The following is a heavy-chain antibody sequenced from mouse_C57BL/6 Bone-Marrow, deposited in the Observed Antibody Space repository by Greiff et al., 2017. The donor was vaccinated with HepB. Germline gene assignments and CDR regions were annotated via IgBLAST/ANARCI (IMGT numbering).Heavy chain of an antibody. D-gene: IGHD3-2*02. CDR2: ISSGSSTL. V-gene: IGHV5-17*01. CDR1: GFTFSDYG. J-gene: IGHJ3*01. Sequence: EVKLMESGGGLVKPGGSLKLSCAASGFTFSDYGMHWVRQAPEKGLEWVAYISSGSSTLYYADTVKGRFTISRDNAKNTLFLQMTSLRSEDTAMYYCARPDSSGYGFAYWGQGTLVTVSA. CDR3: ARPDSSGYGFAY.